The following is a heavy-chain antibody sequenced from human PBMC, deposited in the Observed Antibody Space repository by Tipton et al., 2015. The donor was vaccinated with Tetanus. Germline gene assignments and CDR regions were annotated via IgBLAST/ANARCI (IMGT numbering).Heavy chain of an antibody. J-gene: IGHJ4*02. CDR3: ARSIAAASVWPFDY. CDR2: IHPSGST. D-gene: IGHD2-2*01. Sequence: TLSLTCTVSGDSITRDGYSWHWIRQPPGKGLEWIGEIHPSGSTNYNASLRGRVTMSVDLTRKHVFLRMTSVTAADTAVYYCARSIAAASVWPFDYWGQGTQVTVSS. CDR1: GDSITRDGYS. V-gene: IGHV4-30-2*01.